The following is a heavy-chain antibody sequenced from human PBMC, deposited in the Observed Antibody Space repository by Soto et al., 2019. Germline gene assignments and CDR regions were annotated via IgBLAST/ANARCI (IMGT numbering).Heavy chain of an antibody. D-gene: IGHD6-13*01. CDR1: GFTFSSYL. CDR3: ARDFYSQPIDY. J-gene: IGHJ4*02. V-gene: IGHV3-7*01. CDR2: IKQDGSEK. Sequence: GGFLRLFCVASGFTFSSYLMSWVRQAPGKGLEWVANIKQDGSEKYYVDSVKGRFTISRDNAKNSLYLQMNSLRAEDTAVYYCARDFYSQPIDYWGQGTLVTVSS.